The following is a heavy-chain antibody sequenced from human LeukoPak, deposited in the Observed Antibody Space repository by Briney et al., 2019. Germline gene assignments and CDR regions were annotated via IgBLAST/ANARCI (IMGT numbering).Heavy chain of an antibody. V-gene: IGHV3-53*01. Sequence: GGSLRLSCAASGFTVSISYMNWVRQAPGKGLEWVSLIYGGGSTYYADSVKGRFTISRDNSKNTLYLQMNSLRAEDTAVYYCAKDDGDADISGYYRAQAFDYWGQGTLVTVSS. CDR1: GFTVSISY. J-gene: IGHJ4*02. CDR3: AKDDGDADISGYYRAQAFDY. D-gene: IGHD3-22*01. CDR2: IYGGGST.